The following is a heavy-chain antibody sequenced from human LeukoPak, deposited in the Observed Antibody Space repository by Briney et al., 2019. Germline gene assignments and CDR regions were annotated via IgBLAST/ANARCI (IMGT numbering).Heavy chain of an antibody. CDR3: ARNVSRGYFDY. D-gene: IGHD3-10*01. V-gene: IGHV4-34*01. Sequence: SETLSLTCAVYGGSFSGYYWSWIRQPPGKGLEWIGEINHSGSTNHSPSLKNRVTISVDTSKNQFSLKLRSVTAADTAVYYCARNVSRGYFDYWGQGTLVTVSS. J-gene: IGHJ4*02. CDR2: INHSGST. CDR1: GGSFSGYY.